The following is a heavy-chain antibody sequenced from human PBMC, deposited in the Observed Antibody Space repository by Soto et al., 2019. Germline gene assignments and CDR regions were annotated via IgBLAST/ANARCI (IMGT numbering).Heavy chain of an antibody. CDR1: GGTFSSYA. J-gene: IGHJ6*02. CDR2: IIPIFGTA. Sequence: GASVKVSCKASGGTFSSYAISWVRQAPGQGLEWMGGIIPIFGTANYAQKFQGRVTITADESTSTAYMELSSLRSEDTAVYYCASFPQKAAAGTHYYYYGMDVWGQGTTVTVSS. D-gene: IGHD6-13*01. CDR3: ASFPQKAAAGTHYYYYGMDV. V-gene: IGHV1-69*13.